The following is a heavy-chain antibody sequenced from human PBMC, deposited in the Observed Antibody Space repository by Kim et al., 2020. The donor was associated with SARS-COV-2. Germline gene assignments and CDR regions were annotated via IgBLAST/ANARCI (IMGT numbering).Heavy chain of an antibody. Sequence: SETLSLTCAVYGGSFSGYYWSWIRQPPGKGLEWIGEINHSGSTNYNPSLKSRVTISVDTSKNQFSLKLSSVTAADTAVYYCARGNQWLDYFDYWGQGTLV. D-gene: IGHD6-19*01. CDR2: INHSGST. CDR3: ARGNQWLDYFDY. V-gene: IGHV4-34*01. J-gene: IGHJ4*02. CDR1: GGSFSGYY.